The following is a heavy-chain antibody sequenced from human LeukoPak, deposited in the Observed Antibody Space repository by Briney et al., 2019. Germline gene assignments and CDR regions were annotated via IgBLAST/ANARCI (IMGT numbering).Heavy chain of an antibody. CDR3: ASLPFKIDAFDI. J-gene: IGHJ3*02. D-gene: IGHD3-16*01. CDR2: IVFDGSNK. CDR1: GFTFSTYP. Sequence: AGGSLRLSCAASGFTFSTYPMHWVRQAPGKGLEWVAVIVFDGSNKYYADSVKGRFTISRDNSKNVLYLQMNTLRIEDTAVYYCASLPFKIDAFDIWGPGTVVTVSS. V-gene: IGHV3-30-3*01.